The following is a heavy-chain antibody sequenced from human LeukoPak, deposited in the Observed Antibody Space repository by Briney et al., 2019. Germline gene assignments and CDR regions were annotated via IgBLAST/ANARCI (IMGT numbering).Heavy chain of an antibody. CDR1: GYRFTSYW. CDR2: IYPGYSDT. CDR3: ASPQGGYNSSGPSWGY. D-gene: IGHD3-22*01. Sequence: GESLKISCKGSGYRFTSYWIGWVRQMPGKGLEWMGIIYPGYSDTRYSPSFQGQVTISVDKSISTAYLQWSSLTASDTAMYYCASPQGGYNSSGPSWGYWGQGTLVTVSS. J-gene: IGHJ4*02. V-gene: IGHV5-51*01.